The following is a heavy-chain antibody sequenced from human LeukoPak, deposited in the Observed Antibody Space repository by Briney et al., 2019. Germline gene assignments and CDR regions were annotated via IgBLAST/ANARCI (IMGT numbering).Heavy chain of an antibody. V-gene: IGHV4-39*07. D-gene: IGHD2-2*02. CDR3: ARTRYCSSTSCYNNWFDP. J-gene: IGHJ5*02. CDR1: GGSISSGDYY. Sequence: SQTLSLTCTVSGGSISSGDYYWSWIRQPPGKGLEWIGSIYYSGSTYYNPSLKSRVTISVDTSKNQFSLKLSSVTAADTAVYYCARTRYCSSTSCYNNWFDPWGQGTLVTVSS. CDR2: IYYSGST.